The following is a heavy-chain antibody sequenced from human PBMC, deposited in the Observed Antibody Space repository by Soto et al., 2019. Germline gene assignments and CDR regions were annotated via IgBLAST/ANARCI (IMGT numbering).Heavy chain of an antibody. Sequence: SETLSLTCTVSGGSISSYYWSWIRQPPGKGLEWIGYIYYSGSTNYNPSLKSRVTISVDTSKNQFSLKLSSVTAADTAVYYCATHNCSGGSCYSWIDYYYYMDVWGKGTTVTVSS. J-gene: IGHJ6*03. CDR3: ATHNCSGGSCYSWIDYYYYMDV. V-gene: IGHV4-59*08. D-gene: IGHD2-15*01. CDR1: GGSISSYY. CDR2: IYYSGST.